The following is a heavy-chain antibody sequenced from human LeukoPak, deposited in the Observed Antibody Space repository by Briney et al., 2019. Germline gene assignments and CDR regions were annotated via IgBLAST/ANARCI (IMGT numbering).Heavy chain of an antibody. J-gene: IGHJ4*02. CDR1: GYTFTENY. CDR3: ARGKSGYSP. D-gene: IGHD3-22*01. V-gene: IGHV1-2*02. Sequence: ASVKVSCKASGYTFTENYIHWVRQAPGQGLEWMGLINPYTGAANYTQNFQGRVTITRDTSVSTAYMHLSGLRSDDTAVYYCARGKSGYSPWGQGTPVTVSS. CDR2: INPYTGAA.